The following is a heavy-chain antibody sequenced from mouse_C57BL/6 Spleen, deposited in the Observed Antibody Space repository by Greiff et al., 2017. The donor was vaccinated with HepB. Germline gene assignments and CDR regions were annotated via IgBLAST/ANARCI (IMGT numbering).Heavy chain of an antibody. V-gene: IGHV5-4*01. CDR2: ISDGGSYT. J-gene: IGHJ4*01. CDR3: AREKGYYGNYVNYAMDY. D-gene: IGHD2-1*01. Sequence: EVQLVESGGGLVKPGGSLKLSCAASGFTFSSYAMSWVRQTPEKRLEWVATISDGGSYTYYPDNVKGRFTISRDNAKNNLYLQMSHLKSEDTAMYYCAREKGYYGNYVNYAMDYWGQGTSVTVSS. CDR1: GFTFSSYA.